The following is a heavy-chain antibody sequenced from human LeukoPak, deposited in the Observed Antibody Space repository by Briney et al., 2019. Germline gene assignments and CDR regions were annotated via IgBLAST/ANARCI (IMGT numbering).Heavy chain of an antibody. J-gene: IGHJ4*02. V-gene: IGHV3-7*01. CDR1: GFTFSTYY. Sequence: GGSLRLPCTASGFTFSTYYMAWVRQAPGKGLEWVANIRQDGSGKFYADSVKGRFTISRDNAKNSLFLQMNSLRAEDTAVYFCARWLYNSGWAIDYWGQGTLVTVSS. D-gene: IGHD6-19*01. CDR2: IRQDGSGK. CDR3: ARWLYNSGWAIDY.